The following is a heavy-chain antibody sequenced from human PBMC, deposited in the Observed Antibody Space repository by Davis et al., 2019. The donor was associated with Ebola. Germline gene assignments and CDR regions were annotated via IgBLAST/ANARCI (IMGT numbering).Heavy chain of an antibody. Sequence: GESLKISCAASGFTLSGYDMSWVRQAPGKGLEWVSTLGTSADTYYADSVKGRFTISRDNSRNTLYLQMNGLRVEDTAIYYCAKDTSNIWFDVWGQGTMVTVSS. J-gene: IGHJ3*01. CDR1: GFTLSGYD. V-gene: IGHV3-23*01. D-gene: IGHD1-26*01. CDR3: AKDTSNIWFDV. CDR2: LGTSADT.